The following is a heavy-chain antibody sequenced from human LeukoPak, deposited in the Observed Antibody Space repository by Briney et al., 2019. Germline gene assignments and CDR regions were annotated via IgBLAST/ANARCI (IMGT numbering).Heavy chain of an antibody. D-gene: IGHD3-10*01. V-gene: IGHV3-30*03. CDR1: GFTFSSYG. J-gene: IGHJ4*02. Sequence: GGSLRLSCAASGFTFSSYGMDWVRQAPGKGLEWVAVISYDGSNKYYADSVKGRFTISRDSSKDTLYLQMNSLRAEDTAVYYCARDSDHYWGQGTLVTVSS. CDR3: ARDSDHY. CDR2: ISYDGSNK.